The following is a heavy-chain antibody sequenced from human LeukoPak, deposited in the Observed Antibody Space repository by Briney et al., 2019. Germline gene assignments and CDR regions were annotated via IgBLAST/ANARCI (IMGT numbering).Heavy chain of an antibody. CDR3: ARDLHCSGGSCSYNWFDP. CDR1: GGSISSGSYY. J-gene: IGHJ5*02. V-gene: IGHV4-61*02. D-gene: IGHD2-15*01. CDR2: IYTSGST. Sequence: SETLSLTCTVSGGSISSGSYYWSWIRQPAGKGLEWIGRIYTSGSTNYNPSLKSRVTISVDTSKNQFSPKLSSVTAADTAVYYCARDLHCSGGSCSYNWFDPWGQGTLVTVSS.